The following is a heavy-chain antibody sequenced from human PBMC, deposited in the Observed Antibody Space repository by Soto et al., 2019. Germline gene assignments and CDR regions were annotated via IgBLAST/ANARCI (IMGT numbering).Heavy chain of an antibody. CDR2: ISAYNGNT. Sequence: GASVKVSCKASGYTFTNYGISWVRQAPGQRLEWMGWISAYNGNTNYAQKLQGRVTMTTDTSTSTAYMELRSLRSDDTAVYYCARSGYCSGGSCYSGWFDPWGQGTLVTVSS. V-gene: IGHV1-18*01. D-gene: IGHD2-15*01. CDR3: ARSGYCSGGSCYSGWFDP. CDR1: GYTFTNYG. J-gene: IGHJ5*02.